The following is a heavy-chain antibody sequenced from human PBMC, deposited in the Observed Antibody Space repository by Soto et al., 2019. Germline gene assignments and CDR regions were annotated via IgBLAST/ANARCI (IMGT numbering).Heavy chain of an antibody. CDR2: IKQDGSEK. D-gene: IGHD6-13*01. J-gene: IGHJ6*04. V-gene: IGHV3-7*01. CDR1: GFTSSNYW. CDR3: AGSTSSWGV. Sequence: EVQVVESGGGLVQPGGSLRLSCVASGFTSSNYWMNWVRQAPGKGLEWVANIKQDGSEKNYVESVKGRFTISRDNAKNSLYLQMNSLRAEDKAVYYCAGSTSSWGVWGKGTKVTVSS.